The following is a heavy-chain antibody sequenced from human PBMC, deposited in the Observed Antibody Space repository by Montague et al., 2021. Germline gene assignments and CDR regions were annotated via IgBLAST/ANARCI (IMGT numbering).Heavy chain of an antibody. J-gene: IGHJ4*02. CDR3: AKSLYASGGWGYYFDL. V-gene: IGHV3-23*01. CDR2: ISGKSNNT. CDR1: GFTFSSRA. Sequence: SLRLSCAASGFTFSSRAMSWVRQAPGKGLEWVSSISGKSNNTYYIDSLKGRFTISRDNSKNTLFLQVNSLRAEDTAVYYCAKSLYASGGWGYYFDLWGQGTLVTVPS. D-gene: IGHD2/OR15-2a*01.